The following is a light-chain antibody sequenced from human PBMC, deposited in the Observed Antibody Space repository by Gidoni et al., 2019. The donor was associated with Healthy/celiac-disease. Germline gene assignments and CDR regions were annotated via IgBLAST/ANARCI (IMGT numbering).Light chain of an antibody. Sequence: QSVLTQPPTASGTPGQRVTISCSGSSSNIGSNTVNWYQQPPGTAPKLLTYSNNQRPSGVPDRFSGSKSGTSASLAISGLQSEDEADYYCAAWDDSLNGHGVFGGGTKLTVL. CDR3: AAWDDSLNGHGV. CDR1: SSNIGSNT. CDR2: SNN. V-gene: IGLV1-44*01. J-gene: IGLJ3*02.